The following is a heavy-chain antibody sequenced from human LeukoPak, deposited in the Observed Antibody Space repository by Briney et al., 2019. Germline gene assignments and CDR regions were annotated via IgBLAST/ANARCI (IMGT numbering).Heavy chain of an antibody. V-gene: IGHV1-69*06. D-gene: IGHD5-12*01. CDR3: AREPGGDMVATLSWGNSYYYYYMDV. Sequence: GASVKVSCKASGGTFSSYAISWVRQAPGQGLEWMGRIIPIFGTANYAQKFQGRVTITADKSTSTAYMELSSLRSEDTAVYYCAREPGGDMVATLSWGNSYYYYYMDVWGKGTTVTVSS. CDR1: GGTFSSYA. CDR2: IIPIFGTA. J-gene: IGHJ6*03.